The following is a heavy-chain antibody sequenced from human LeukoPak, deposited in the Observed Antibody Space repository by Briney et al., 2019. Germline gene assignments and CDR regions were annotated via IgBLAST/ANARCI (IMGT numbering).Heavy chain of an antibody. D-gene: IGHD3-22*01. CDR1: GFTFSSYA. J-gene: IGHJ4*02. CDR3: AKWDTYYDSSGYYFY. V-gene: IGHV3-23*01. Sequence: GGSLRLSCVVSGFTFSSYAMSWVRQAPGKGLEWVSGISSSGGSTYYADSVKGRFTISRDNSKNTLYLQMNSLRAEDTAVYYCAKWDTYYDSSGYYFYWGQGTLVTVSS. CDR2: ISSSGGST.